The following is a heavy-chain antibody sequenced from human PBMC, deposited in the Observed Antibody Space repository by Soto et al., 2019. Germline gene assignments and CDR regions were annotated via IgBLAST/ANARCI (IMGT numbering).Heavy chain of an antibody. V-gene: IGHV4-4*02. D-gene: IGHD2-21*02. CDR1: CGTLPRSPR. J-gene: IGHJ5*02. Sequence: SGTPSPPSGVSCGTLPRSPRWGGVPPSPGGGLEWIGNVYHTGDTNFNPSLQSRVTISVDKSNNQFSLRLNSLTAADTAVYFCAREIVTAGGNNYFDPWGPGTLVTVSS. CDR3: AREIVTAGGNNYFDP. CDR2: VYHTGDT.